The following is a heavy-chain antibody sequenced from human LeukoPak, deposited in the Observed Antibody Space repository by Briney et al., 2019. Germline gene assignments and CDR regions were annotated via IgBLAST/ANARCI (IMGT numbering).Heavy chain of an antibody. Sequence: GGYLRLSCAASGFILSDYWMHWVRQGPGKGLVHVSRIENDGSRTVYADSVKGRFTISRDDAKNTMYLQMNSLRGEDTAVYYCVRGGHKLDIETTRYYYGVDVWGQGTTVTVSS. CDR2: IENDGSRT. CDR3: VRGGHKLDIETTRYYYGVDV. CDR1: GFILSDYW. D-gene: IGHD3-16*01. J-gene: IGHJ6*02. V-gene: IGHV3-74*03.